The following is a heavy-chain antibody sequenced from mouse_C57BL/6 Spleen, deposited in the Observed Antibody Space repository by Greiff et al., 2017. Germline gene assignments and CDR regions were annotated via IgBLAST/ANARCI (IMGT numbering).Heavy chain of an antibody. Sequence: EVQLQQSGAELVRPGASVKLSCTASGFNIKDDYMHWVKQRPEQGLEWIGWIDPENGDTEYASKFRGKDTITADTSSNKAYLQLSSLTSEDTAVYYCTTGMMEERCAMDYWGQGTSVTVSS. J-gene: IGHJ4*01. CDR3: TTGMMEERCAMDY. V-gene: IGHV14-4*01. CDR2: IDPENGDT. CDR1: GFNIKDDY. D-gene: IGHD2-3*01.